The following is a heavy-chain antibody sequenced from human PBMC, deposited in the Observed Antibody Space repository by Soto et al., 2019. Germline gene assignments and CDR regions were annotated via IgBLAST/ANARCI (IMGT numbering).Heavy chain of an antibody. CDR3: ARAPTAGILFVRAAIDY. D-gene: IGHD2-2*01. V-gene: IGHV3-21*01. CDR2: ISSSSSYI. Sequence: PGGFLRLSCAASVFTFSTYTMNWVRQAPGKGLEWVSSISSSSSYIYYADSLKGRFTISRDNANNSLYLLMNSLRAEDTAVYYCARAPTAGILFVRAAIDY. J-gene: IGHJ4*01. CDR1: VFTFSTYT.